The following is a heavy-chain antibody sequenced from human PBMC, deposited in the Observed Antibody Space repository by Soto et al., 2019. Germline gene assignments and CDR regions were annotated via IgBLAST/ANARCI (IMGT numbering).Heavy chain of an antibody. CDR3: ARDMRHDYASARLDY. CDR2: ISYDGNDE. V-gene: IGHV3-30-3*01. CDR1: GFTFSDFP. Sequence: QVELVESGGGVVQPGASLRLSCVASGFTFSDFPLHWVRRAPGKGLEWVAVISYDGNDESYSDSVKGRFTISRDNSKTTVYLQMNSLRADDMAVYHCARDMRHDYASARLDYLGQGTLVTVSS. J-gene: IGHJ4*02. D-gene: IGHD3-10*01.